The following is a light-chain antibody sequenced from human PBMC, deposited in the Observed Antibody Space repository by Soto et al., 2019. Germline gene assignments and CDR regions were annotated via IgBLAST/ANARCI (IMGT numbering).Light chain of an antibody. CDR3: HQRNNWPFT. Sequence: DIVLTQSPSTLSLSPGERATLSSRASQNINSYFSWYQHRPGQAPRLLIYDATERAPGIPARFSGSGSGTDFTLTIGRLEPEDFAVYFCHQRNNWPFTFGQGTKLEIK. V-gene: IGKV3-11*01. CDR1: QNINSY. J-gene: IGKJ2*01. CDR2: DAT.